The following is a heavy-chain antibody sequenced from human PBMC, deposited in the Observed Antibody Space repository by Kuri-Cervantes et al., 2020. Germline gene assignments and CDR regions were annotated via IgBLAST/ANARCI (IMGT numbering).Heavy chain of an antibody. D-gene: IGHD3-3*01. CDR2: IYYSGST. J-gene: IGHJ4*02. V-gene: IGHV4-59*01. CDR1: GGSISSYY. CDR3: ARDNGVADFDY. Sequence: SETLSLTCTVSGGSISSYYWSWIRQPPGKGLEWIGYIYYSGSTNYNPSLKSRVTISIDIPNNQFSLQLTSVTAADTAVYYCARDNGVADFDYWGRGIQVTVSS.